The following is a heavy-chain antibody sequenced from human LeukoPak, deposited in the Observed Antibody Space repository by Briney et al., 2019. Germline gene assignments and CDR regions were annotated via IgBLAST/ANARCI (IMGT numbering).Heavy chain of an antibody. CDR3: VRGARMGYDSSGYYAY. CDR1: GGPINSYY. CDR2: THISGST. D-gene: IGHD3-22*01. Sequence: SETLSLTCTVSGGPINSYYWGWIRQPAGKGLEWIGRTHISGSTNYNPSLKSRVTMSVDTSKNQFSLKLSSVTAADTAVYYCVRGARMGYDSSGYYAYWGQGTLVTVSS. J-gene: IGHJ4*02. V-gene: IGHV4-4*07.